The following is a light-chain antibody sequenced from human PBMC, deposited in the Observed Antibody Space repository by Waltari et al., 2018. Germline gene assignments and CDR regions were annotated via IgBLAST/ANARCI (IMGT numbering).Light chain of an antibody. CDR1: QSITNW. Sequence: DIQMTQSPSTLSASVGDRVTITCRASQSITNWLAWYQQKPGKAPTLLIYKASNLGSGVPSRFSGSGSGTEFTLTISSLQPDDFATYYCQQYDNYWTFGQGTKVEIK. CDR2: KAS. CDR3: QQYDNYWT. J-gene: IGKJ1*01. V-gene: IGKV1-5*03.